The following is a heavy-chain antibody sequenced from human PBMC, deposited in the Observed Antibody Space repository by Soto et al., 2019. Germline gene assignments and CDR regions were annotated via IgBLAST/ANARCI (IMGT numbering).Heavy chain of an antibody. CDR3: ARALGRGYSYGATFDY. CDR2: INAGNGNT. V-gene: IGHV1-3*05. J-gene: IGHJ4*02. CDR1: GYTFTSYA. Sequence: QVQLVQSGAEEKKPGASVKVSCKASGYTFTSYAMHWVRQAPGQRLEWMGWINAGNGNTKYSQKFQGRVTITRDTSASTAYMELSSLRSEDTAVYYCARALGRGYSYGATFDYWGQGTLVTVSS. D-gene: IGHD5-18*01.